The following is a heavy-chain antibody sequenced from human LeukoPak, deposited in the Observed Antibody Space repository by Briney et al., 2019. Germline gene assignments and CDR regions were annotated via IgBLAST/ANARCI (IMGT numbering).Heavy chain of an antibody. CDR2: INNDGTST. J-gene: IGHJ3*01. Sequence: PGGSLRLSCAASGFTFSSNWMHWVRQAPGKGLVWVSRINNDGTSTTYAESVEGRFTISRDNSKNSVYLQMDSLTTEDTAVYYCAKEKDTIYFDLWGQGTMVTVSA. CDR1: GFTFSSNW. V-gene: IGHV3-74*01. CDR3: AKEKDTIYFDL. D-gene: IGHD2-15*01.